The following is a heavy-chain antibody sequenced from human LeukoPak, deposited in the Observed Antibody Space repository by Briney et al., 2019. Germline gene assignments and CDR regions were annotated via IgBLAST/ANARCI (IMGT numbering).Heavy chain of an antibody. Sequence: PSETLSLTCAVYGGPFSKYYWTWLRQSPGRGLEWFGEINRSGNTNYNPSLKSRVTISVDTSKNEFSLKLTSVTAADTAVFFCARGARFGGVIGPLDYWGQGALVTVSS. V-gene: IGHV4-34*01. J-gene: IGHJ4*02. CDR2: INRSGNT. CDR1: GGPFSKYY. CDR3: ARGARFGGVIGPLDY. D-gene: IGHD3-16*01.